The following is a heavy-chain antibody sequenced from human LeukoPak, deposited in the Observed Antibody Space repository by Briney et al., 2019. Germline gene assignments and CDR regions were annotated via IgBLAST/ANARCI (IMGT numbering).Heavy chain of an antibody. CDR2: TYYRSKWSS. D-gene: IGHD1-1*01. Sequence: SQTLSLTCAISGDSVSSSASWNWNRQSPSRGLEWLGRTYYRSKWSSDYATSVKSRITINADTSKNQFSLQLSSVIPEDTAVYYCARDADSSNEWGPFDPWGQGTLVTVSS. CDR3: ARDADSSNEWGPFDP. J-gene: IGHJ5*02. CDR1: GDSVSSSAS. V-gene: IGHV6-1*01.